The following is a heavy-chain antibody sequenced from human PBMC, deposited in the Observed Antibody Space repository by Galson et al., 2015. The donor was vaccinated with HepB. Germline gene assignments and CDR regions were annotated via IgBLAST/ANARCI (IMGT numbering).Heavy chain of an antibody. J-gene: IGHJ6*02. CDR2: TYFRSQWRI. CDR1: GDSVTSNSAV. CDR3: AYGSDV. V-gene: IGHV6-1*01. Sequence: CAISGDSVTSNSAVWNWIRQSPSRGLEWLGRTYFRSQWRIDYSVSVKSRITIYADTSQNQFSLHLNSMTPEDTAVYYCAYGSDVWGQGTTVIVSS.